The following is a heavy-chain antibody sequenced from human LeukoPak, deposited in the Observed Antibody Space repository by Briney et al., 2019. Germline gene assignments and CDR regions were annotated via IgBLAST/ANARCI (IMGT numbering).Heavy chain of an antibody. Sequence: SETLSLTCTVSGGSISSYYWSWIRQPPGKGLEWIGYIYYSGSTNYNPSLKSRATISVDTSKNQFSLKLSSVTAADTAVYYCARVAVNWFDPWGQGTLVTVSS. J-gene: IGHJ5*02. CDR3: ARVAVNWFDP. D-gene: IGHD2-15*01. CDR2: IYYSGST. CDR1: GGSISSYY. V-gene: IGHV4-59*01.